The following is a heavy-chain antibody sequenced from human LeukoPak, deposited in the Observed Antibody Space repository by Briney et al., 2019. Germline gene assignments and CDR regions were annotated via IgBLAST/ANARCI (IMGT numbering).Heavy chain of an antibody. Sequence: SETLSLTCAVYGGSFTDYYWSWIRRPPGKGLEWIGEINHSGYTNYNPSLKSRVTVSVDTSKNQFSLKLSSVTAADTAVYYCARGQYTGYPTHWGQGTLVTVSS. J-gene: IGHJ4*02. CDR3: ARGQYTGYPTH. CDR2: INHSGYT. CDR1: GGSFTDYY. V-gene: IGHV4-34*01. D-gene: IGHD5-12*01.